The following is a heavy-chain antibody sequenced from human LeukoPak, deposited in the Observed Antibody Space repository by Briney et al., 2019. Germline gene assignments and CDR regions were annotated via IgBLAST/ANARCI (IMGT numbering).Heavy chain of an antibody. Sequence: GGSLRLSCAASGFTVSSNYMSWVRQAPGKGLEWVSVIYSGGSTYYADSVKGRFTISRDNSKNTLYLQMNSLRAEDTAVYYCAREGAANAEYFQHWARAPWSPSPQ. V-gene: IGHV3-53*01. CDR3: AREGAANAEYFQH. D-gene: IGHD6-13*01. J-gene: IGHJ1*01. CDR2: IYSGGST. CDR1: GFTVSSNY.